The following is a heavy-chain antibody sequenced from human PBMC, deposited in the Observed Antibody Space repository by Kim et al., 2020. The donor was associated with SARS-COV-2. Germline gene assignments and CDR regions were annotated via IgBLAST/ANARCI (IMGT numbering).Heavy chain of an antibody. J-gene: IGHJ4*02. Sequence: SETLSLTCTVSGGSISSSSYYWGWIRQPPGKGLEWIGSIYYSGSTYYNPSLKSRVTISVDTSKNQFSLKLSSVTAADTAVYYCARQFTLGIILDYSWGYWGQGTLVTVSS. V-gene: IGHV4-39*01. CDR1: GGSISSSSYY. CDR3: ARQFTLGIILDYSWGY. D-gene: IGHD5-18*01. CDR2: IYYSGST.